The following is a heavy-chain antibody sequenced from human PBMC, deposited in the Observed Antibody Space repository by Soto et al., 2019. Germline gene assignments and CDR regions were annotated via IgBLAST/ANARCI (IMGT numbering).Heavy chain of an antibody. J-gene: IGHJ5*02. CDR1: GGTFSSYA. V-gene: IGHV1-69*01. D-gene: IGHD2-15*01. CDR3: ARDRHCSGGSCSSPYNWFDP. Sequence: QVQLVQSGAEVKKPGSSVKVSCKASGGTFSSYAISWVRQAPGQGLEWMGGIIPIFGTANYAQKFQGRVTITADESTSTAYMELSSLRSEDTAVYYCARDRHCSGGSCSSPYNWFDPWGQGTLVTVSS. CDR2: IIPIFGTA.